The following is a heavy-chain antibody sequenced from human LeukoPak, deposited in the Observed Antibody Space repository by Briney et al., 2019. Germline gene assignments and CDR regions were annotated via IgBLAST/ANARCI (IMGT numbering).Heavy chain of an antibody. CDR1: GGSFSDYY. D-gene: IGHD1-26*01. J-gene: IGHJ4*02. Sequence: PSETLSLTCAVYGGSFSDYYWSWIRQPPGKGLEWIGEINHSGSTNYNPSLKSRVTISADTSKNQFSLKMNSMTAADTAVYYCARHPTKWELRLSLDYWGQGILVTVSS. CDR2: INHSGST. CDR3: ARHPTKWELRLSLDY. V-gene: IGHV4-34*01.